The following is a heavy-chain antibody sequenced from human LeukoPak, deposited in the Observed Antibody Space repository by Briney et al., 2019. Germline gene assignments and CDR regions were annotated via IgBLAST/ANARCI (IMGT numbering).Heavy chain of an antibody. J-gene: IGHJ5*02. CDR3: ARVPVVITAFDWLDP. CDR2: ISHSGST. CDR1: GYSITSGYY. V-gene: IGHV4-38-2*02. Sequence: SETLSLTYSVSGYSITSGYYWGWIRQSPEKGLEWIGCISHSGSTYYNPSLKSRVTISVDRSRNQFSMNLNSVTAADTAVYFCARVPVVITAFDWLDPWGQGTLVTVSS. D-gene: IGHD2-2*01.